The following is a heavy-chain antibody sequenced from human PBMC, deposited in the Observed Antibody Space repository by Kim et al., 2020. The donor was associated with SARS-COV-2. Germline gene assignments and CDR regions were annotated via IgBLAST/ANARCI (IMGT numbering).Heavy chain of an antibody. CDR2: PAASDT. D-gene: IGHD2-15*01. V-gene: IGHV5-51*01. Sequence: PAASDTRYDPSVQGQVTISADKSISTASLQWSSLKASDTAMYYCARIGDYWGQGTLVTVSS. CDR3: ARIGDY. J-gene: IGHJ4*02.